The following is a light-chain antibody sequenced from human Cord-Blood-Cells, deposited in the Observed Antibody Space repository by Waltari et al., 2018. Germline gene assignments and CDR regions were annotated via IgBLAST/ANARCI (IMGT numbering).Light chain of an antibody. CDR3: QQYNNWPTWT. CDR1: QSVSSH. Sequence: EIVMTQSPATLSVSPGERATLSCRARQSVSSHLAWYQRKPGQAPRLLIDGASTRATGIPARFSGSGSGTEFTLTISSLQSEDFAVYYCQQYNNWPTWTFGQGTKVEIK. V-gene: IGKV3D-15*01. CDR2: GAS. J-gene: IGKJ1*01.